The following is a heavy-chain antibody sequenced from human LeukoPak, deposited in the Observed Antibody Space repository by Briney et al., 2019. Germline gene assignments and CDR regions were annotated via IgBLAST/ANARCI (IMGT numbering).Heavy chain of an antibody. J-gene: IGHJ4*02. V-gene: IGHV4-61*01. Sequence: PSETLSLTCTVSGGSVSSNTYYWTWIRQPPGKGLEWIGYVYYSGSSNYNPSLKSRVTISVDTSKNQFSLKLSSVTAADTAVYYCARTLNYYDSSGYYYWGQGTLVTVSS. CDR3: ARTLNYYDSSGYYY. D-gene: IGHD3-22*01. CDR1: GGSVSSNTYY. CDR2: VYYSGSS.